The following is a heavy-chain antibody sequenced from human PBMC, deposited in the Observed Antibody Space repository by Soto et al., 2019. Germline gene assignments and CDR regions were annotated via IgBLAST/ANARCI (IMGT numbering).Heavy chain of an antibody. CDR2: ISSSGSTI. D-gene: IGHD2-15*01. CDR1: GFTFSDYY. J-gene: IGHJ3*02. V-gene: IGHV3-11*01. Sequence: PGGSLRLSCAASGFTFSDYYMSWIRQAPGKGLEWVSYISSSGSTIYYADSVKGRFTISRDNAKNSLYLQMNSLRAEDTAVYYCARKFGLLRHDAFDIWGQGTMVTVSS. CDR3: ARKFGLLRHDAFDI.